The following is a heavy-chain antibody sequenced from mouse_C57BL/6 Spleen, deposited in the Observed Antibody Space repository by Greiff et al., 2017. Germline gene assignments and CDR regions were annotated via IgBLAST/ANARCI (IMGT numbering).Heavy chain of an antibody. Sequence: EVQLKESGPELVKPGASVKIPCKASGYTFTDYNMDWVKQSHGKSLEWIGDINPNNGGTIYNQKFKGKATLTVDKSPSTAYMELRSLTSEDTAVYYCARRRAGDYAMDYWGQGTSVTVSS. V-gene: IGHV1-18*01. CDR3: ARRRAGDYAMDY. CDR1: GYTFTDYN. CDR2: INPNNGGT. J-gene: IGHJ4*01. D-gene: IGHD3-1*01.